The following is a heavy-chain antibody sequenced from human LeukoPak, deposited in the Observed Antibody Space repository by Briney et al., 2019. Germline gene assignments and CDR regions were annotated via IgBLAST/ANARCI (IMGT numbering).Heavy chain of an antibody. CDR1: GGTFSSYA. CDR3: ARDRGYSGSYFNWFDP. CDR2: IIPIFGTA. D-gene: IGHD1-26*01. V-gene: IGHV1-69*13. J-gene: IGHJ5*02. Sequence: SVKVSCKASGGTFSSYAISWVRQAPGQGLEWMGGIIPIFGTANYAQKFQGRVTITADESTSTAYMELSSLRSEDTAVYYCARDRGYSGSYFNWFDPWGQGTLVTVSS.